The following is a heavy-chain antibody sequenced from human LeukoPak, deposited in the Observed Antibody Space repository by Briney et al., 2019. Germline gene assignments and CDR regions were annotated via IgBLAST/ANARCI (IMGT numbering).Heavy chain of an antibody. D-gene: IGHD6-13*01. CDR2: IIPIFGTA. V-gene: IGHV1-69*13. CDR1: GGTFSSYA. J-gene: IGHJ6*04. CDR3: ARPGIAAAGTSPGDYYGMDV. Sequence: SVTVSCKASGGTFSSYAISWVRQAPGQGLEWMGGIIPIFGTAKYAQKFQGRVTITADQSTSTAYMELSSLRSEDTAVYYCARPGIAAAGTSPGDYYGMDVWGKGTTVTVSS.